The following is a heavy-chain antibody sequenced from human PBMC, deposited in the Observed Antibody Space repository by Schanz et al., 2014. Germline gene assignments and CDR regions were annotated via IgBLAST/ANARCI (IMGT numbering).Heavy chain of an antibody. CDR2: IWYDGSKK. CDR1: GFTFSSYG. J-gene: IGHJ3*02. V-gene: IGHV3-33*06. Sequence: QVQLVESGGGVVQPGRSLRLSCAASGFTFSSYGMHWVRQAPGKGLEWVAVIWYDGSKKYYADSVKGRFTVSRDNSKNTLYLQMNSLRAEDTAVYYCAKSDAFDIWGQGTLVTVSS. CDR3: AKSDAFDI.